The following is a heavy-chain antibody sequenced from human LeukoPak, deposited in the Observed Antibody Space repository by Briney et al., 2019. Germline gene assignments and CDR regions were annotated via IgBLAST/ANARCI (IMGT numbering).Heavy chain of an antibody. CDR2: IFYSGST. CDR3: ARDFGEYAAFDY. D-gene: IGHD3-16*01. Sequence: SETLSLTCTVSGGSISTSSYYWGWVRQPPGKGLEWIGNIFYSGSTYHNPSLKGRVTISVDTSKNQFSLKLSSVTAADTAVYYCARDFGEYAAFDYWGQGTLVTVSS. J-gene: IGHJ4*02. V-gene: IGHV4-39*07. CDR1: GGSISTSSYY.